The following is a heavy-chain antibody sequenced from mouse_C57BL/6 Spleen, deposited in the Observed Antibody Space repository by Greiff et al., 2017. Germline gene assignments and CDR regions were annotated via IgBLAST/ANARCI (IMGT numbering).Heavy chain of an antibody. CDR1: GYTFTSYW. CDR3: ARSHYGSSFLYAMDY. V-gene: IGHV1-50*01. J-gene: IGHJ4*01. Sequence: VKQSCKASGYTFTSYWMQWVKQRPGQGLEWIGEIDPSDSYTNYNQKFKGKATLTVDTSSSTAYMQLSSLTSEDSAVYYCARSHYGSSFLYAMDYWGQGTSVTVSS. D-gene: IGHD1-1*01. CDR2: IDPSDSYT.